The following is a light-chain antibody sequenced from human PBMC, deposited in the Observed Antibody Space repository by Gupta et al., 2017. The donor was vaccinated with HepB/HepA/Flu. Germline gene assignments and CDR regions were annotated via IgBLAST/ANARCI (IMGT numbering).Light chain of an antibody. CDR2: GAS. Sequence: EIVMTQSPDTLSLSPGEGATLSCRASQNVNYNLAWYQQRPGQAPRLLIYGASIMATGVPDSCSGSGVGADCSITIISRQLEDSEVYSSQQENNWDPSLTFGHGTNVDIK. CDR3: QQENNWDPSLT. CDR1: QNVNYN. V-gene: IGKV3-15*01. J-gene: IGKJ3*01.